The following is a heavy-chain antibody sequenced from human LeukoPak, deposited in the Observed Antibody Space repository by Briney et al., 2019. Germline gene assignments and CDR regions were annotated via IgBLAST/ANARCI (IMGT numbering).Heavy chain of an antibody. CDR2: IRYDGSDK. V-gene: IGHV3-30*02. Sequence: PGGSLRLSCAASGFTLSNYGMHWVRQAPGKGLQWVTFIRYDGSDKYYADSVKGRFTISRDNSKNTLYLQMNSLRAEDTAVYYCAKPVQQVSREEYFQHWGQGTLVTVSS. CDR1: GFTLSNYG. J-gene: IGHJ1*01. D-gene: IGHD3-10*02. CDR3: AKPVQQVSREEYFQH.